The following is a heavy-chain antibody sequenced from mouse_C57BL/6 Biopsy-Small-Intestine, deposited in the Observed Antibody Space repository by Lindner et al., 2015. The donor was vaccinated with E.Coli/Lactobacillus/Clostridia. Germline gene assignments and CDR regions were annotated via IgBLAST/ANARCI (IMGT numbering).Heavy chain of an antibody. Sequence: SVKVSCKASGYTFTGYYLHWVRQAPGQGLEWMGRINPNSGGTNYALKFQGRVTMTRDTSISTAYMELSRLRSDDTAVYYCARDFVGYSYGVFGSWGQGTLVTVSS. CDR2: INPNSGGT. CDR1: GYTFTGYY. CDR3: ARDFVGYSYGVFGS. J-gene: IGHJ4*01. D-gene: IGHD1-1*02. V-gene: IGHV1-53*01.